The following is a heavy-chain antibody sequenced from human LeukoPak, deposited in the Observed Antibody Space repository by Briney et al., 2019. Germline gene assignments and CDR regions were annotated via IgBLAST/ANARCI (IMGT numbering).Heavy chain of an antibody. CDR3: AKDRHVWGSYRYGMFDY. CDR2: IRYDGSNK. J-gene: IGHJ4*02. CDR1: GFTFSSYG. Sequence: GGSLRLSCAASGFTFSSYGMHWVRQAPGKGLEWVAFIRYDGSNKYYADSVKGRFTISRDNSKNTLYLQMNSLRAEDTAVYYCAKDRHVWGSYRYGMFDYWGQGTLVTVSS. D-gene: IGHD3-16*02. V-gene: IGHV3-30*02.